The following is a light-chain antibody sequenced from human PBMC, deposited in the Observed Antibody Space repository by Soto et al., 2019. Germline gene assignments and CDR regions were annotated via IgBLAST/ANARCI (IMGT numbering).Light chain of an antibody. J-gene: IGLJ1*01. Sequence: QSALTQSASVSGSPGQSITISCTGTSSDVGGSDYVSWYQQHPDKAPKLIIYVVSDRPSGVSDRFSGSKSGNTASLTISGLQAEDEADYYCSLYTTSNTYVFGTGTKVTVL. CDR2: VVS. CDR1: SSDVGGSDY. CDR3: SLYTTSNTYV. V-gene: IGLV2-14*01.